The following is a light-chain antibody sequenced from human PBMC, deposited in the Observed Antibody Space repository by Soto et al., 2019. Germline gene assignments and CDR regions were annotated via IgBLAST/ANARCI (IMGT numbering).Light chain of an antibody. CDR2: DAS. V-gene: IGKV1-5*01. J-gene: IGKJ2*01. CDR1: ESISNW. Sequence: IRMTQSPSTLSASVGERVTITCRASESISNWLAWYQQKPGKAPKLLSYDASSLESGVPSRFSGSESGTEFTLTITNLQPDDFAIYYCQQCTGYWTVGQGTTLEIK. CDR3: QQCTGYWT.